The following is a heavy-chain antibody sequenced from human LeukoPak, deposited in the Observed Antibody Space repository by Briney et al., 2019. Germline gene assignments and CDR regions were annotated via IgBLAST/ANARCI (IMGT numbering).Heavy chain of an antibody. J-gene: IGHJ3*02. CDR1: EFTISNYW. CDR3: AKFNTNPGYALDI. CDR2: IKNDGSQK. Sequence: PGGSLRLSCAASEFTISNYWITWVRQAPGRGLEWVANIKNDGSQKYYADSVKGRFTISRDNAENSLYLQMNSLRAEDTAAYYCAKFNTNPGYALDIWGQRTMVTLSS. V-gene: IGHV3-7*01. D-gene: IGHD5-18*01.